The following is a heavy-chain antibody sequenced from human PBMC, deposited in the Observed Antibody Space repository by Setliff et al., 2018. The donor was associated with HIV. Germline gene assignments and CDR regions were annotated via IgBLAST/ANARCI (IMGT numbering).Heavy chain of an antibody. CDR1: GDSLSSGNYY. D-gene: IGHD3-9*01. Sequence: PSETLSLTCTFSGDSLSSGNYYWSWIRQPAGKGLEWIGRIYSTGSTNYNPSLKSRVTISSDTSKNLFTLKLTTVTAADAAAYYCTRDTGYILSGYRPHWYFDLWGRGTLVTVSS. V-gene: IGHV4-61*02. J-gene: IGHJ2*01. CDR2: IYSTGST. CDR3: TRDTGYILSGYRPHWYFDL.